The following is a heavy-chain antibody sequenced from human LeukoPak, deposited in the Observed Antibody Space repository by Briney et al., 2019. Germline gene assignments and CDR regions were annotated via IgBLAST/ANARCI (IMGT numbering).Heavy chain of an antibody. Sequence: GGSLRLSCSASGFTFSYYAMHWVRQAPGKGLEYVSGINDNGGTTHYGDSVKGRFAISRDDSKNTLYLQMSSLRGEDTALYSCVKDLRGNYTFDYWGQGTLVTVSS. CDR1: GFTFSYYA. CDR2: INDNGGTT. CDR3: VKDLRGNYTFDY. V-gene: IGHV3-64D*09. J-gene: IGHJ4*02. D-gene: IGHD5-24*01.